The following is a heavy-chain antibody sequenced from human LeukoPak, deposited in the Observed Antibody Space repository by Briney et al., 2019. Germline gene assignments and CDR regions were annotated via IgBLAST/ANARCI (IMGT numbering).Heavy chain of an antibody. Sequence: PGGSLRLSCAASGFTFSSYSMNWVRQAPGEGLEWVSSISSSSSYIYYADSVKGRFTISRDNAKNSLYLQMNSLRAEDTAVYYCAREAVTTSFSSAGGYYYYGMDVWGQGTTVTVSS. CDR1: GFTFSSYS. V-gene: IGHV3-21*01. D-gene: IGHD4-11*01. CDR3: AREAVTTSFSSAGGYYYYGMDV. J-gene: IGHJ6*02. CDR2: ISSSSSYI.